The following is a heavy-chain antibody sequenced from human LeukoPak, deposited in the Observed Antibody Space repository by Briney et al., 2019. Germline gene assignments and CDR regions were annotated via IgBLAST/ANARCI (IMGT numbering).Heavy chain of an antibody. V-gene: IGHV4-34*01. J-gene: IGHJ4*02. CDR1: GGSFSGCY. CDR2: INHSGST. CDR3: APPPGDGYNY. D-gene: IGHD5-24*01. Sequence: SETLSLTCAVYGGSFSGCYWSWIRQPPGKGLEWIGEINHSGSTNYNPSLKSRVTISVDTSKNQFSLKLSSVTAADTAVYYCAPPPGDGYNYWGQGTLVTVSS.